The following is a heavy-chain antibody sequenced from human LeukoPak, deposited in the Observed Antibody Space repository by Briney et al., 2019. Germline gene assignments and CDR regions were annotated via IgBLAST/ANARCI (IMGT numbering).Heavy chain of an antibody. D-gene: IGHD2-2*01. J-gene: IGHJ4*02. CDR1: GGSFSGYY. V-gene: IGHV4-34*01. CDR3: ARDPAAVPAGF. CDR2: INHSGST. Sequence: SETLSLTCAVYGGSFSGYYWSWIRQPPGKGLEWIGEINHSGSTNYNPSLKSRATISVDTSKNQFSLNLNSVTAADTAVYYCARDPAAVPAGFWGQGTLVTVSS.